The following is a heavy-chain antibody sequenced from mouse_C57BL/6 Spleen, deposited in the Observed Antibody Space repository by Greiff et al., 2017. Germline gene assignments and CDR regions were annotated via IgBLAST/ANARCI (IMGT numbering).Heavy chain of an antibody. J-gene: IGHJ2*01. CDR3: ARRPNITTVVVPFDY. V-gene: IGHV8-12*01. Sequence: QVTLKESGPGILQSSQTLSLTCSFSGFSLSTSGMGVSWIRQPSGKGLEWLAHIYWDDDKRYNPSLKSRLTISKDTSRNQVFLKITSVYTADTATDYCARRPNITTVVVPFDYWGQGTTLTVSS. CDR1: GFSLSTSGMG. D-gene: IGHD1-1*01. CDR2: IYWDDDK.